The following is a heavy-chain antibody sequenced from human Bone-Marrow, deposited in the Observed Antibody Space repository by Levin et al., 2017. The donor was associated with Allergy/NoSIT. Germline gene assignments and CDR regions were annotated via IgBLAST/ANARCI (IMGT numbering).Heavy chain of an antibody. CDR3: ARDGPRASYYYYGLDV. CDR1: GFTVSNNY. CDR2: IYSGGRT. V-gene: IGHV3-66*01. J-gene: IGHJ6*02. Sequence: QSGGSLRLSCAASGFTVSNNYMSWVRQAPGKGLEWVSVIYSGGRTYYADSVKGRFTISRDTSKNTLYLQMNSLRAEDTAVYYCARDGPRASYYYYGLDVWGQGTTVTVSS.